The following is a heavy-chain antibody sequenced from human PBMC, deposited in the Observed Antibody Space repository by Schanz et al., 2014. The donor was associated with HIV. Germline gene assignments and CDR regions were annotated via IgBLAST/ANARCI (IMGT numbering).Heavy chain of an antibody. D-gene: IGHD3-10*01. J-gene: IGHJ3*01. Sequence: EVQLVESGGGFVQPGGSLRLSCGASRFTFSSYSMNWVRQAPGKGLEWVSSISSSSSYIKYADSVKGRFTISRDNAKNSLYLQMSSLRAEDTAVYYCSRVGGWGAFDFWGQGTMLTVSS. CDR2: ISSSSSYI. CDR1: RFTFSSYS. V-gene: IGHV3-21*04. CDR3: SRVGGWGAFDF.